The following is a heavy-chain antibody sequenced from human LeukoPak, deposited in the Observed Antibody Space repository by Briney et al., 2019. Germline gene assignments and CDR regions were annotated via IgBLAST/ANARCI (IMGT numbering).Heavy chain of an antibody. CDR2: IYRGGST. D-gene: IGHD1-26*01. CDR3: ARDLGEVGDY. CDR1: GFTVTSNY. Sequence: GGSLRLSCAASGFTVTSNYMSWVRQAPGKGLERVSIIYRGGSTYYADSVKGRFTISRDSSKHTLYLQMNSLRAEDTAVYYCARDLGEVGDYWGQGTLVTVTS. J-gene: IGHJ4*02. V-gene: IGHV3-53*01.